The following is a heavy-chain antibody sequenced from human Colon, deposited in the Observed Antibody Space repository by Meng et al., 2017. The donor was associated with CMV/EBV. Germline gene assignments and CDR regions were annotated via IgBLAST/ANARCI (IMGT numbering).Heavy chain of an antibody. Sequence: FSGFSFSTSGVGVGWIRQPPGKALEWLALIYWNDDKRFSPSLKSRLTITKDTSKHQVVLTMTNVDPVDTGTYYCARRPPFRGVQRFDPWGQGTLVTVSS. J-gene: IGHJ5*02. CDR3: ARRPPFRGVQRFDP. CDR2: IYWNDDK. CDR1: GFSFSTSGVG. D-gene: IGHD3-16*01. V-gene: IGHV2-5*01.